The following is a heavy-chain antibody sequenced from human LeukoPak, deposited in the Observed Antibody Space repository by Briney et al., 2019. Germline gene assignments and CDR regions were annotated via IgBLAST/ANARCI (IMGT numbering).Heavy chain of an antibody. Sequence: GEPLKISCKGSGYSFTNYWIGWVRQMPRKGLEWMGVIYPGDSDTKYSPSFQGQVTISADKSISTAYLQWSSLKASDTATYYCARGYCGSTSCYLDYWGQGTLVTVSS. CDR1: GYSFTNYW. CDR2: IYPGDSDT. V-gene: IGHV5-51*01. CDR3: ARGYCGSTSCYLDY. J-gene: IGHJ4*02. D-gene: IGHD2-2*01.